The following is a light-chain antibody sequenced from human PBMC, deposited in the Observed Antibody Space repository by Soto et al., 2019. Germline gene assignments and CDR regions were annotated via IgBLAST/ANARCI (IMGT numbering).Light chain of an antibody. CDR1: QSVGSK. Sequence: EIVMTQSPPTLSVSPGERATLSCRASQSVGSKLAWYQQRPGQAPRLLIYDASNRATGIPARFSGSGSGTEFSLTISSLQPEDFATYYCLQTYSTPGTFGQGTKLEIK. J-gene: IGKJ2*02. CDR3: LQTYSTPGT. CDR2: DAS. V-gene: IGKV3D-15*01.